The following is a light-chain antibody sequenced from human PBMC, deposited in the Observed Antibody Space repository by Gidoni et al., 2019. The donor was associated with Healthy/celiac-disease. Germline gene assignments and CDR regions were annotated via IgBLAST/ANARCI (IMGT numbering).Light chain of an antibody. CDR1: SSDVGGYNY. CDR2: DVS. J-gene: IGLJ3*02. Sequence: QSALTQTASVSGSPGQSITISCTGTSSDVGGYNYVSWYQQHPGKAPKLMIYDVSNRPSGVSTRFSGSKSVSTASLTISGLQAEDEADYYCSSYTSSSTLGVFGGGTKLTVL. CDR3: SSYTSSSTLGV. V-gene: IGLV2-14*01.